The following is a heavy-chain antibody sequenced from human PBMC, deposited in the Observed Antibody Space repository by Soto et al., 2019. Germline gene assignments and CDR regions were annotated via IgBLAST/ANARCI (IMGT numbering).Heavy chain of an antibody. V-gene: IGHV1-24*01. CDR3: ATVRFLEWSPRGFYHYGMDV. D-gene: IGHD3-3*01. J-gene: IGHJ6*02. CDR1: GYTLTKLS. Sequence: ASVKVSCKVSGYTLTKLSMHWVRQAPGQGLEWMGGFDPEDDETIYAQNFQDRVTMTEDTSTDTAYMELSSLRSEDTAVYYCATVRFLEWSPRGFYHYGMDVWGQGTTVTAP. CDR2: FDPEDDET.